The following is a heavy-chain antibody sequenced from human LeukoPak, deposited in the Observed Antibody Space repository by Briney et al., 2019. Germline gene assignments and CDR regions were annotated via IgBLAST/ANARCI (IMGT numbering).Heavy chain of an antibody. V-gene: IGHV4-4*07. Sequence: SETLSLTCTVSGGSISSYYCNWIRQPAGKGLEWIGRIHTSGSTNYNPSFKSRVTVSVDTSRNQFSLKLSSVTAADTAVYYCARGQREEQWLAIGQRNAFDIWGQGTMVTVSS. J-gene: IGHJ3*02. D-gene: IGHD6-19*01. CDR3: ARGQREEQWLAIGQRNAFDI. CDR2: IHTSGST. CDR1: GGSISSYY.